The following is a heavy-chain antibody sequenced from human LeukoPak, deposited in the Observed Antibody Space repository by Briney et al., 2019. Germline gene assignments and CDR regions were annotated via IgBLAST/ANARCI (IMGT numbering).Heavy chain of an antibody. V-gene: IGHV3-23*01. Sequence: PGGSLRLSCAASGFTFSSYAMSWVRQAPGKGLEWVSAISGSGGSTYYADSVKGRFTISRDNSKNTLYLQMNSLRAEDTAVYYCARDPITWRGRITMVRGAPLGYWGQGTLVTVSS. D-gene: IGHD3-10*01. CDR1: GFTFSSYA. CDR3: ARDPITWRGRITMVRGAPLGY. CDR2: ISGSGGST. J-gene: IGHJ4*02.